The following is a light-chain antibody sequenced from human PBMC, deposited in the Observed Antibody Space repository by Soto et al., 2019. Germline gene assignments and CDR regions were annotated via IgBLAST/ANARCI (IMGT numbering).Light chain of an antibody. J-gene: IGLJ2*01. CDR3: QTWGTGIR. Sequence: QPVLTQSPSASASLGASVKLTCTLSSGHSSYAIAWHQQQPEKGPRYLMKLNSDGSHSKGDGIPDRFSGSSSGAERYLTISSLQSEDEADYYCQTWGTGIRIGGGTKLTVI. CDR1: SGHSSYA. V-gene: IGLV4-69*01. CDR2: LNSDGSH.